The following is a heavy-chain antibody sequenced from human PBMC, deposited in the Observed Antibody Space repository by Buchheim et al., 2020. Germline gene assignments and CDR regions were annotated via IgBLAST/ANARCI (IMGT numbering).Heavy chain of an antibody. D-gene: IGHD6-13*01. V-gene: IGHV1-2*04. Sequence: QVQLVQSGTEVKKPGASVKVSCKASGYTFTGYYMHWVRQAPGQGLEWMGWVNPNSGGSNYAQKFQGWVTMTRDTSISTAYMELSRLRSDDTAVYYCARDLVGYSTNNDYYFDYWGQGTL. J-gene: IGHJ4*02. CDR3: ARDLVGYSTNNDYYFDY. CDR2: VNPNSGGS. CDR1: GYTFTGYY.